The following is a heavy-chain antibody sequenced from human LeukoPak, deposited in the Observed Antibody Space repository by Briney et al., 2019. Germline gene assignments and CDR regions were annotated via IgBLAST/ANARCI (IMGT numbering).Heavy chain of an antibody. CDR1: GFTFSSYG. J-gene: IGHJ4*02. CDR3: AKDGVDTYYYGSGSPYYFDY. CDR2: IRYDGCNK. Sequence: PGGSLRLSCAASGFTFSSYGMHWVRQAPGKGLEWVAFIRYDGCNKYYADSVKGRFTISRDNSKNTLYLQMNSLRAEDTAVYYCAKDGVDTYYYGSGSPYYFDYWGQGTLVTVSS. D-gene: IGHD3-10*01. V-gene: IGHV3-30*02.